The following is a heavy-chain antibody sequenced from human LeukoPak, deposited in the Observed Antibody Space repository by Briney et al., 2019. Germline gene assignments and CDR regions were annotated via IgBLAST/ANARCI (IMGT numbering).Heavy chain of an antibody. CDR1: GDSITIRTYY. D-gene: IGHD3-3*01. J-gene: IGHJ3*02. Sequence: SETLSLTCTVTGDSITIRTYYWAWIRQPAGQGLEWIGTIYYSGTTYYNPSLKSRDTISLDTSSNQLSLGLTSVIAMDTAIYYCARHRYYDSWIHTGAFDIWGHGTTVTVSS. CDR2: IYYSGTT. V-gene: IGHV4-39*01. CDR3: ARHRYYDSWIHTGAFDI.